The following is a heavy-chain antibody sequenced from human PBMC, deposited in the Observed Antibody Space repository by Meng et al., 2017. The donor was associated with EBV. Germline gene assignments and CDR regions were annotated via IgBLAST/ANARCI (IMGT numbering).Heavy chain of an antibody. CDR1: GGTFRSDA. Sequence: QVPLVEAGAEVKKPGASVKVSCKASGGTFRSDAVSCVRQAPGQGLDWMGGLIPMSDATHYAQKFQGRVTMTADESTNTHYMDLSGLRFEDTAVYYCASESGRGFTPDYWGQGTLVTVSS. CDR2: LIPMSDAT. V-gene: IGHV1-69*01. D-gene: IGHD3-10*01. J-gene: IGHJ4*02. CDR3: ASESGRGFTPDY.